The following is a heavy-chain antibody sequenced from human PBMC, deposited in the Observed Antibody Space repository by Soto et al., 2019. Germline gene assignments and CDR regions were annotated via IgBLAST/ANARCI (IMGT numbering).Heavy chain of an antibody. V-gene: IGHV4-4*02. J-gene: IGHJ6*02. CDR3: ARVGFDSGYYYGMDV. CDR2: IYHSGST. CDR1: GGSISSSNW. Sequence: SETLSLTCAVSGGSISSSNWWSWVRQPPGKGLEWIGEIYHSGSTNYNPSLKSRVTISVDKSKNQFSLKLSSVTAADTAVYYCARVGFDSGYYYGMDVWGQGTTVTVSS. D-gene: IGHD3-10*01.